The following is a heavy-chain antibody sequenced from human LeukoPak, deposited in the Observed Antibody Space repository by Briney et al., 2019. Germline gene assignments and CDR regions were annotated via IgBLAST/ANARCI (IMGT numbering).Heavy chain of an antibody. V-gene: IGHV3-30*02. CDR3: AKDWSGPLDY. D-gene: IGHD3/OR15-3a*01. CDR1: GFTFSSLG. Sequence: GGSLRLSCAASGFTFSSLGMHWVHQASGKGLEWVASIWSDGSNGNYADSVKGRFTISRDNSKNTLYLQMNSLRAEDAAVYYCAKDWSGPLDYWGQGTRVTVSS. CDR2: IWSDGSNG. J-gene: IGHJ4*02.